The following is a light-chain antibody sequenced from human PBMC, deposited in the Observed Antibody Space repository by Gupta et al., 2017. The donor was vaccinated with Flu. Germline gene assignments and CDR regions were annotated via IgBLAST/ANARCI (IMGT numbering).Light chain of an antibody. Sequence: QSALSQPASVSGSPVQSITISCTGSSSDVGGYNYVSWYQHHPGKAPKLMIYEVIKRPSGVSKRFSGSKSGNTASLTISGLQAEDEADYYCSSYTSSNSLEFGGGTKLTVL. J-gene: IGLJ3*02. V-gene: IGLV2-14*01. CDR3: SSYTSSNSLE. CDR2: EVI. CDR1: SSDVGGYNY.